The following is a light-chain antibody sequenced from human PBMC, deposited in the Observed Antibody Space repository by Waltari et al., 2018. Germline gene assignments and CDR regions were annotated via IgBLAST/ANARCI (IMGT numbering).Light chain of an antibody. V-gene: IGKV1-9*01. CDR1: QGISSY. J-gene: IGKJ3*01. Sequence: IQLTQSPSSLSASVGDRVNITCRASQGISSYLAWYQQKPGKAPKLLIYAASTLQSGVPSRFSGGGSGTGFTLTISSLQPEDFATYYCQQLNTYPLTFGPGTKVDIK. CDR2: AAS. CDR3: QQLNTYPLT.